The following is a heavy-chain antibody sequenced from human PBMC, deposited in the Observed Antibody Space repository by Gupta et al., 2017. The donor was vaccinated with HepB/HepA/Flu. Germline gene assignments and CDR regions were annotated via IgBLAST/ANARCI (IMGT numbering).Heavy chain of an antibody. CDR1: GFTFRSYV. CDR3: AKDRSAYGYYYYMDV. CDR2: ISGSGGTT. Sequence: EVQLLESGGGLVQPGGSLRLSCEASGFTFRSYVMSCVRLAPGKGLEWVSIISGSGGTTKYADSVKGRFTISRDNSKNTLYRQMNSLRAEDTAVYYCAKDRSAYGYYYYMDVWGKGTSVTVSS. J-gene: IGHJ6*03. D-gene: IGHD1-26*01. V-gene: IGHV3-23*01.